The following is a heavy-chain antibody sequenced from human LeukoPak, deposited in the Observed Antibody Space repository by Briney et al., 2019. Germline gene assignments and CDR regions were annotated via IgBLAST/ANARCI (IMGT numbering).Heavy chain of an antibody. J-gene: IGHJ3*02. V-gene: IGHV1-18*01. CDR1: GYTFTSYG. Sequence: GASVKVSCKASGYTFTSYGISWVRQAPGQGLEWMGWISGFNGNINHAQNLQDRVTMTTDTSTSTAYMELRSLRSDDTAVYFCARVPNQYCTSRCYYTAFDIWGQGTMVTVSS. CDR3: ARVPNQYCTSRCYYTAFDI. D-gene: IGHD2/OR15-2a*01. CDR2: ISGFNGNI.